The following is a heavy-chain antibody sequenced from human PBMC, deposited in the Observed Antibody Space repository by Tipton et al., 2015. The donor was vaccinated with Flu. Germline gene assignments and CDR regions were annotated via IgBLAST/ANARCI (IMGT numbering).Heavy chain of an antibody. Sequence: SLRLSCAASGFILSNYVIHWVRQAPGKGLEWVAVIWSDGSIIYYADSVKGRFTISRDNSRNTLYLQMDSLRAEDTAVYYCATGTANWYFDLWGRGTLVTVSS. V-gene: IGHV3-33*01. D-gene: IGHD1-1*01. CDR3: ATGTANWYFDL. CDR2: IWSDGSII. J-gene: IGHJ2*01. CDR1: GFILSNYV.